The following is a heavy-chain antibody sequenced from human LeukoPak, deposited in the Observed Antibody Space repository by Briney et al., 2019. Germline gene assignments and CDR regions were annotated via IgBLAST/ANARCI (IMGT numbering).Heavy chain of an antibody. CDR1: GFTFSSYW. J-gene: IGHJ4*02. V-gene: IGHV3-7*01. D-gene: IGHD4-17*01. CDR3: ARVGGYGDYSFDY. CDR2: IKQDGSEK. Sequence: PGGSLRLSCAASGFTFSSYWMSWVRQAPGKGLEWVANIKQDGSEKYYVDSVKGRFTISRDNAKNSLYLQMNSLRAEDTSVYYCARVGGYGDYSFDYWGQGTLVTVSS.